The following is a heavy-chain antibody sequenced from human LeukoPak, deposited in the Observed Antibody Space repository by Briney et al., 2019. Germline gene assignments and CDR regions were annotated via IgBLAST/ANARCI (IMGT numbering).Heavy chain of an antibody. CDR2: MNPNSGNT. CDR3: ARGSGHYDFWSGYYNYYYYYMDV. J-gene: IGHJ6*03. D-gene: IGHD3-3*01. Sequence: ASVKVSCKASGYTFTSYDINWVRQATGQGLEWMGWMNPNSGNTGYAQKFQGRVTMTRNTSISTAYMELSSLRSEDTAVYYCARGSGHYDFWSGYYNYYYYYMDVWGKGTTVTVSS. CDR1: GYTFTSYD. V-gene: IGHV1-8*01.